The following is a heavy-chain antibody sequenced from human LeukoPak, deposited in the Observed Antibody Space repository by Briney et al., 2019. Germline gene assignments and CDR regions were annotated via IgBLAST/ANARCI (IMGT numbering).Heavy chain of an antibody. J-gene: IGHJ4*02. CDR3: ARAQGSSYSSMAY. D-gene: IGHD6-13*01. V-gene: IGHV3-21*01. CDR1: GFTFSSYG. Sequence: GGSLRLSCAASGFTFSSYGMHWVRQAPGKGLEWVSFISDSGRYIYYADSVKGRFTISRDNAKNSLFLQMNSLRAEDTAVYYCARAQGSSYSSMAYWGQGALVTVSS. CDR2: ISDSGRYI.